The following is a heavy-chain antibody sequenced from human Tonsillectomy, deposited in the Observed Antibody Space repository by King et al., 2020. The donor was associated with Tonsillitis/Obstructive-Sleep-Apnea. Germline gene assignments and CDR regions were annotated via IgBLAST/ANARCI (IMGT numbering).Heavy chain of an antibody. Sequence: VQLVESGGGLVKPGGSLRLSCAASGFTFSSYSMNWVRQAPGMGLEWVSSLNNIGNYVYHAVSVKGRFTISRDNAKNLLYLQMNSLRAEDTAVYYCVREDNNKGEAFDIWGQGTMVTVSS. CDR3: VREDNNKGEAFDI. V-gene: IGHV3-21*06. CDR1: GFTFSSYS. J-gene: IGHJ3*02. D-gene: IGHD1-14*01. CDR2: LNNIGNYV.